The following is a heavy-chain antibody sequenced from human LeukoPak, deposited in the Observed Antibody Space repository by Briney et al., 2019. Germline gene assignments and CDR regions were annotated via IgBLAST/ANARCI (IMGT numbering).Heavy chain of an antibody. CDR2: IYTSGST. J-gene: IGHJ4*02. CDR3: ARRGRVVATT. Sequence: SETLSLTCTVSGASISSGYYYWNWIRQPAGKGLEWIGRIYTSGSTNYNPSLKSRVTISLDTSKNQFSLKLSSVTAADTAVYYCARRGRVVATTWGQGTLVTVSS. D-gene: IGHD5-12*01. V-gene: IGHV4-61*02. CDR1: GASISSGYYY.